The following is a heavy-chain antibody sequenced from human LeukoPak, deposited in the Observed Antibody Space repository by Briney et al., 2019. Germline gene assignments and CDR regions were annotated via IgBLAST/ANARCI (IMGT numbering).Heavy chain of an antibody. D-gene: IGHD2/OR15-2a*01. J-gene: IGHJ6*03. CDR2: INPNSGGT. Sequence: GASVKVSCKASGYTFTGYYMHWVRQAPGQGLEWMGWINPNSGGTNYAQKFQGRVTMTRDTSISTAYMELSRLRSDDTAVYYCARADDKLSYYYMDVWGKGTTVTVSS. V-gene: IGHV1-2*02. CDR1: GYTFTGYY. CDR3: ARADDKLSYYYMDV.